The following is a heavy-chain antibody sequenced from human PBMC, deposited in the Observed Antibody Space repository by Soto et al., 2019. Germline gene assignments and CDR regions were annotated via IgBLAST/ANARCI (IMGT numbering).Heavy chain of an antibody. J-gene: IGHJ6*02. D-gene: IGHD2-15*01. CDR3: SRDGGSCSGGRCYSYYYYGTDF. V-gene: IGHV4-61*01. CDR1: AGTASRCSYY. CDR2: IYSSGST. Sequence: SETFPHSCTVSAGTASRCSYYWTWIRQHPVKVLEWIGYIYSSGSTLYNPSLKSRVIISVDTYMNQFSLKLSSVTAEETAVYYCSRDGGSCSGGRCYSYYYYGTDFGGQGTMVTVSS.